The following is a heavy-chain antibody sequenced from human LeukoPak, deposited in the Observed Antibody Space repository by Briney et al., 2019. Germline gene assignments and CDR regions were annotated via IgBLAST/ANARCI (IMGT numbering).Heavy chain of an antibody. CDR3: AKDLRDSSGWTFDY. Sequence: GGSLRLSCAASGFTFSSYGMNSVRQAPGKGLEWVAFIRYDGSNKYYADSVKGRFTISRDNSKNTLHLQMNSLRAEDTAVYYCAKDLRDSSGWTFDYWGQGTLVTVSS. J-gene: IGHJ4*02. CDR2: IRYDGSNK. V-gene: IGHV3-30*02. D-gene: IGHD6-19*01. CDR1: GFTFSSYG.